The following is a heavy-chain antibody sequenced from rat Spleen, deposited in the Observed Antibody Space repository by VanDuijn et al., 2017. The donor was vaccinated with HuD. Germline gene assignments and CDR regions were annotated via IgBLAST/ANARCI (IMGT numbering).Heavy chain of an antibody. CDR3: TREGHTMDRATYWFAY. D-gene: IGHD1-9*01. V-gene: IGHV2S12*01. CDR2: VSSGGNT. J-gene: IGHJ3*01. Sequence: QVQLKESGPGLVQPSQTLSLTCTVSGFSLTSDGVSWVRQPPGKGLEWIAAVSSGGNTYYDSTLKSRLSISRDTSKSQVFLKIYSRQTEATAIYFCTREGHTMDRATYWFAYWGQGTLVTVSS. CDR1: GFSLTSDG.